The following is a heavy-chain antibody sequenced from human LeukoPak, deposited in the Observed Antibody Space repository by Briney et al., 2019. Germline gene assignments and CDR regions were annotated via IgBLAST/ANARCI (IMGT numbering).Heavy chain of an antibody. V-gene: IGHV4-4*07. CDR2: IYTSGST. CDR3: ARVGDYALKD. J-gene: IGHJ4*02. Sequence: SETLSLTCTVSGGSISYYYWTWIRQPAGKGLEWIGRIYTSGSTSYNPSLKSRVTMSVDTSKNQFSLKLSSVTAADTAVYYCARVGDYALKDWGQGTLVTVSS. D-gene: IGHD3-16*01. CDR1: GGSISYYY.